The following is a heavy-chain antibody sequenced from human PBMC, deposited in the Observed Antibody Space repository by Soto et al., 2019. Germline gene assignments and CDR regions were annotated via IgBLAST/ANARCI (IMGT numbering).Heavy chain of an antibody. CDR3: ARDGTMGDIVATTAHGMDV. Sequence: GASVKVSCKASGYTFTSYYMHWVRQAPGQGLEWMGIIHPSGGSTSYAQKFQGRVTMTRDTSTSTVYMELSSLRSEDTAVYYCARDGTMGDIVATTAHGMDVWGQGTTVTVSS. CDR1: GYTFTSYY. CDR2: IHPSGGST. D-gene: IGHD5-12*01. J-gene: IGHJ6*02. V-gene: IGHV1-46*01.